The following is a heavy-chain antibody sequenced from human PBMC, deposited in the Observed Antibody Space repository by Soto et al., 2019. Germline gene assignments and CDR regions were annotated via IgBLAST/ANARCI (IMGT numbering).Heavy chain of an antibody. J-gene: IGHJ6*02. CDR3: AMVDVYVTPSPQDV. V-gene: IGHV1-18*01. CDR2: INTYNGNT. D-gene: IGHD3-16*01. Sequence: QVQLVQSGAEVKNPGASVKVSCKASGYTFTRYGMAWARQPPGQGLGWRGWINTYNGNTNYAQNVQGRVTLTTDTSTSTAYMELRSLRSNDTAIYYCAMVDVYVTPSPQDVWGQGTTVIVSS. CDR1: GYTFTRYG.